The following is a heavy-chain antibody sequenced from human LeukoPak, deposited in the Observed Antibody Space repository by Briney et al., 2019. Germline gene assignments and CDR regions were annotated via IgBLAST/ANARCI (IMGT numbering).Heavy chain of an antibody. D-gene: IGHD5-18*01. CDR2: ISAYDGET. Sequence: WMGWISAYDGETHYSQKLQGRVTMTTDTSTSTAYMELRSLRSDDTAVYYCAREGTWIQSYWGQGTLVTASS. J-gene: IGHJ4*02. V-gene: IGHV1-18*01. CDR3: AREGTWIQSY.